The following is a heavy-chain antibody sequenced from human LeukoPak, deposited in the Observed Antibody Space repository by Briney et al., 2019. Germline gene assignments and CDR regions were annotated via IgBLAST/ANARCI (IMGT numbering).Heavy chain of an antibody. CDR1: GGSISSSSYY. Sequence: SETLSLTCTVSGGSISSSSYYWGWIRQPPGKGLEWIGSIYYSGSTYYNPSLKSRVTISVDTSKNQFSLKLSFVTAADTAVYYCARRVAVAGYYWGQGTLVTVSS. CDR2: IYYSGST. V-gene: IGHV4-39*01. CDR3: ARRVAVAGYY. J-gene: IGHJ4*02. D-gene: IGHD6-19*01.